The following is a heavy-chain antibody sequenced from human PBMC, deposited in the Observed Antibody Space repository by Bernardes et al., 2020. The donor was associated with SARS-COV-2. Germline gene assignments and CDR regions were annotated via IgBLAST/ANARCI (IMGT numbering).Heavy chain of an antibody. CDR3: ARVRGDGYNPGLYYFDY. D-gene: IGHD3-10*01. J-gene: IGHJ4*02. V-gene: IGHV3-53*01. CDR1: GFTVSSNY. Sequence: GGSLRLSCAASGFTVSSNYMSWVRQAPGKGLEWVSVIYSGGSTYYADSVKGRFTISRDNSKNTLYLQMNSLRAEDTAVYYCARVRGDGYNPGLYYFDYWGQGTLVTVSS. CDR2: IYSGGST.